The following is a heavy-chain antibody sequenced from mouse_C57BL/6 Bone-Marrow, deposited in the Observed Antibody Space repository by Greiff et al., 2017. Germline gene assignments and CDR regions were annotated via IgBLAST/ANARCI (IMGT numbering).Heavy chain of an antibody. CDR1: GYTFTSYD. V-gene: IGHV1-85*01. Sequence: QVQLKQSGPELVKPGASVKLSCKASGYTFTSYDINWVKQRPGQGLEWIGWIYPRDGSTKYNEKLKGKATLTVDTYSSTAYMELHSLTSEDSAVYFCARDYGSSYWYFDVWGTGTTVTVSS. CDR2: IYPRDGST. CDR3: ARDYGSSYWYFDV. J-gene: IGHJ1*03. D-gene: IGHD1-1*01.